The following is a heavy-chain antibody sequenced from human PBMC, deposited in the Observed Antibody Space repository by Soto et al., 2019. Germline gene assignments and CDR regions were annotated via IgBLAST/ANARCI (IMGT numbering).Heavy chain of an antibody. CDR1: GFTFSSHW. V-gene: IGHV3-74*01. Sequence: EVQLVESGGGLVQPGGSLRLSCAASGFTFSSHWMHWVRQAPGKGLVWVSSINSDGSTRTYADSVKGRFTISRDNAKNTLFLQVNSLRADDTALYYCAHQISGGVTWGQGTLVTVSS. CDR2: INSDGSTR. J-gene: IGHJ4*02. CDR3: AHQISGGVT. D-gene: IGHD3-3*01.